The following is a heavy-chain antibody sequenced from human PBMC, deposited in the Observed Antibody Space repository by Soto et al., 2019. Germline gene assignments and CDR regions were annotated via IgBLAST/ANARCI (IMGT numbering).Heavy chain of an antibody. CDR2: ISAYNGNT. J-gene: IGHJ5*02. Sequence: QVQLVQSGAEVKKPGASVKVSCKASGYTFTSYGISWVRQAPGQGLEWMGWISAYNGNTNYAQKLQGRVTMTPDTSTSTAYMELRSLRSDDTAVYYCARDVAAAGKENWFDPWGQGTLVTVSS. D-gene: IGHD6-13*01. CDR1: GYTFTSYG. CDR3: ARDVAAAGKENWFDP. V-gene: IGHV1-18*01.